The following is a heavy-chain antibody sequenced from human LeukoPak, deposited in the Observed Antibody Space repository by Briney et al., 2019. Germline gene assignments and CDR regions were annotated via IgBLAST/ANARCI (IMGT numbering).Heavy chain of an antibody. CDR3: ARRRIVGATGYYYGMDV. D-gene: IGHD1-26*01. CDR2: IYYSGST. J-gene: IGHJ6*02. Sequence: PSETLSLTCTVSGGSISSYYWSWIRQPPGKGLEWFGYIYYSGSTNYNPSLKSRVTISVDTSKNQFSLKLSSVTAADTAVYYCARRRIVGATGYYYGMDVWGQGTTVTVSS. V-gene: IGHV4-59*08. CDR1: GGSISSYY.